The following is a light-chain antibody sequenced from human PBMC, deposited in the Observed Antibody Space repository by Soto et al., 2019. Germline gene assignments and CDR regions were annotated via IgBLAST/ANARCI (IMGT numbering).Light chain of an antibody. V-gene: IGLV7-46*01. CDR3: LLTYRGPWV. CDR2: DTS. J-gene: IGLJ3*02. CDR1: TGAVTSGHH. Sequence: QTVVTQEPSLTVSPGXXXXXXXASSTGAVTSGHHPYWFQQKPGQVPRILIYDTSNKHSWTPARFSGSLLGGQAALTLSGAQPEDEADYYCLLTYRGPWVFGGGTKVTVL.